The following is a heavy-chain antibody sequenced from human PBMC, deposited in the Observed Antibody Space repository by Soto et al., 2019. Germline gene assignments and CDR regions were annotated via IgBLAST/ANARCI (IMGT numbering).Heavy chain of an antibody. V-gene: IGHV3-30-3*01. CDR2: ISHDGSNK. J-gene: IGHJ3*02. Sequence: QVQLVESGGGVVQPGRSLRLSCAASGFTFSSYAMHWVRQAPGKGLEWVAGISHDGSNKYYADSVKVRFTISRDNSKNTLYLHMNSLRAEDTAVYYCARVLTMIVVDPSLDIWGQGKMVTVSS. D-gene: IGHD3-22*01. CDR1: GFTFSSYA. CDR3: ARVLTMIVVDPSLDI.